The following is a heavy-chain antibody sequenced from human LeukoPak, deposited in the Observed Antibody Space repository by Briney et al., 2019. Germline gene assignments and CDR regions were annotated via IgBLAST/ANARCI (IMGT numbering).Heavy chain of an antibody. J-gene: IGHJ5*02. CDR1: GGSFSGYY. Sequence: SETLSLTCAVYGGSFSGYYWSWIRQPPGKGLEWIGEINHSGSTNYNPSLKSRVTISVDTSKNQFSLKLSSVTAADTAVYYCARRDYYARPKVFDPWGQGTLVTVSS. CDR2: INHSGST. D-gene: IGHD3-10*01. CDR3: ARRDYYARPKVFDP. V-gene: IGHV4-34*01.